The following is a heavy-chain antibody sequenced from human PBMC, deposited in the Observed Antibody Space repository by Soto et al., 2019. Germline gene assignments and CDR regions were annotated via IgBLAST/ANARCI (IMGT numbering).Heavy chain of an antibody. Sequence: GESLKISCRGSGYSFTSYWIGWVRQMPGKGLEWMGIIYPGDSDTRYSPSFQGQVTISADKSISTAYLQWSSLKASDTAMYYCARIVDYYYYGMDVWGQGTTVTVSS. CDR3: ARIVDYYYYGMDV. CDR1: GYSFTSYW. V-gene: IGHV5-51*01. D-gene: IGHD3-16*02. J-gene: IGHJ6*02. CDR2: IYPGDSDT.